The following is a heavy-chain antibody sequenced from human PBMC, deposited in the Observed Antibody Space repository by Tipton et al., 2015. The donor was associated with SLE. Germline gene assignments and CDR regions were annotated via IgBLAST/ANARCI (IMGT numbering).Heavy chain of an antibody. V-gene: IGHV4-59*11. D-gene: IGHD6-19*01. CDR1: GGSISSHY. J-gene: IGHJ4*02. Sequence: TLSLTCTVSGGSISSHYWSWIRQPPGKGLEWIGYIYYSGSTYYNPSLKSRVTISVDTSKNQFSLKLSSVTAADTAVYYCAREWQWLDYWGQGTLVTVSS. CDR3: AREWQWLDY. CDR2: IYYSGST.